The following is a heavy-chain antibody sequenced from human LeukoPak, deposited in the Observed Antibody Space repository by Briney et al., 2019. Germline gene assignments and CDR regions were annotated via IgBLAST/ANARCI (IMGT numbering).Heavy chain of an antibody. D-gene: IGHD3-10*02. Sequence: QPGGSLRLSCATSGFTFSSYWMYWVRQAPGKGLAWVSRINSDGSSTSYADSVKGRFTISRDNAKNTLYVQMNSLRAEDTAVYYCAGSLFSNWYFDLWGRGTLVTVSS. CDR2: INSDGSST. J-gene: IGHJ2*01. CDR3: AGSLFSNWYFDL. V-gene: IGHV3-74*01. CDR1: GFTFSSYW.